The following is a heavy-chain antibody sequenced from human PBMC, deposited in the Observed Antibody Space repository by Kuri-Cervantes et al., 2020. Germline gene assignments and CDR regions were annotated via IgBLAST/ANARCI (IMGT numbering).Heavy chain of an antibody. CDR2: INHSGST. CDR1: GGSFSGYY. J-gene: IGHJ5*02. V-gene: IGHV4-34*01. Sequence: ESLKISCAAYGGSFSGYYWSWIRQPPGKGLEWIGEINHSGSTNYNPSLKSRVTISIDTSKNQFSLRLSSVTAADTAVYYCARGLGDYVGWFDPWGQGTLVTVSS. CDR3: ARGLGDYVGWFDP. D-gene: IGHD4-17*01.